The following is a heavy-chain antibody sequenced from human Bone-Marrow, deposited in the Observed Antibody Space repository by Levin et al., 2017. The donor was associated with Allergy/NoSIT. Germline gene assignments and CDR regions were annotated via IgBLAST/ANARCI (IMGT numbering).Heavy chain of an antibody. V-gene: IGHV1-2*06. CDR1: GYTFTGYY. CDR2: INSNGGGT. CDR3: ARAGSAWPDYYLDC. D-gene: IGHD6-19*01. Sequence: AASVKVSCMASGYTFTGYYLHWVRQAPGQGLEWMGRINSNGGGTKYAEKFQGRVTMSRDTYTTTAYMELRSLRSDDTAVYYCARAGSAWPDYYLDCWGQGTLVTVSS. J-gene: IGHJ4*02.